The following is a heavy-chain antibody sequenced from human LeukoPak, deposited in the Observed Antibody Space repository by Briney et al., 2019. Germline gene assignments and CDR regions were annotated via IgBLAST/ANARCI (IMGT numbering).Heavy chain of an antibody. CDR2: INPNGGGT. CDR3: ARGPGILTGYYNGDYFDY. CDR1: GYTFTGYY. D-gene: IGHD3-9*01. Sequence: GASVKVSCKASGYTFTGYYMHWVRQAPGQGLEWMGWINPNGGGTNYAQKFQGRVTMTRDTSISTAYMELSRLRSDDTAVYYCARGPGILTGYYNGDYFDYWGQGTLVTVSS. V-gene: IGHV1-2*02. J-gene: IGHJ4*02.